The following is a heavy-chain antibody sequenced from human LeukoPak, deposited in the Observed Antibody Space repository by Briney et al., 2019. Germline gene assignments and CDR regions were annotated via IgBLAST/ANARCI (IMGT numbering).Heavy chain of an antibody. CDR2: IYYSGNT. Sequence: SETLSLTCTVSGGSISSYYWSWIRQPPGKGLEWIGYIYYSGNTNYNPSLNSRVTMSVDTSKNQFSPKLSSVTAADTAVYYCARGSRSLGVTTVTRGFDYWGQGTLVTVSS. CDR3: ARGSRSLGVTTVTRGFDY. CDR1: GGSISSYY. D-gene: IGHD4-17*01. V-gene: IGHV4-59*01. J-gene: IGHJ4*02.